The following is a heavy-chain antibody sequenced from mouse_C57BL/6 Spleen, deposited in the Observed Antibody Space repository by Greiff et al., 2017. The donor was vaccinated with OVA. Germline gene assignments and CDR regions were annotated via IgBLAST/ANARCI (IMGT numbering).Heavy chain of an antibody. J-gene: IGHJ2*01. V-gene: IGHV1-52*01. CDR1: GYTFTSYW. CDR3: ARVGTGGYYSLDY. Sequence: QVQLQQSGAELVRPGSSVKLSCKASGYTFTSYWIHWVKQRPIQGLEWIGNIDPSDSETHYNQKFKDKATLTVDKSSSTAYMQLSSLTSEDSAVYYCARVGTGGYYSLDYWGQGTTLTVSS. D-gene: IGHD2-3*01. CDR2: IDPSDSET.